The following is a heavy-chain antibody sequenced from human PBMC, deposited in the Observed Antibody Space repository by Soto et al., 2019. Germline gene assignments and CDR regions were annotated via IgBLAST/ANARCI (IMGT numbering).Heavy chain of an antibody. Sequence: GGSLRLSCAASGFSFRDSAMHWVRQASGKGLEWVGRIRSKGNNYATTYAASVKGRFTISRDDSKKTAYLQMNSLESEDTAVYYCSRDDSDWFFNWGRGTLVTVSS. CDR1: GFSFRDSA. J-gene: IGHJ4*02. CDR2: IRSKGNNYAT. D-gene: IGHD3-9*01. CDR3: SRDDSDWFFN. V-gene: IGHV3-73*01.